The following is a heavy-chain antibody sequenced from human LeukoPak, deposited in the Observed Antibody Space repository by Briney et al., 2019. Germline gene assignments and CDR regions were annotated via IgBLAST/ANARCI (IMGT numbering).Heavy chain of an antibody. V-gene: IGHV1-18*01. CDR3: ARRGLAIFGMVNMDV. J-gene: IGHJ6*02. Sequence: GASVKVSCKASGYTFTSYGISRVRQAPGQGLEWMGWISAYNGNTNYAQKLQGRVTMTTDTSTSTAYMELRSLRSDDTAVYYCARRGLAIFGMVNMDVWGQGTTVTVSS. CDR1: GYTFTSYG. CDR2: ISAYNGNT. D-gene: IGHD3-3*01.